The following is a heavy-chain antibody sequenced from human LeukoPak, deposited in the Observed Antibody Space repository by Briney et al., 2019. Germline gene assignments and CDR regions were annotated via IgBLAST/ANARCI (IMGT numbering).Heavy chain of an antibody. CDR3: ARDRSIAAAFGYFQH. Sequence: GASVKVSCKASGYTFTGYYMHWVRQAPGQGLEWMGWISAYNGNTNYAQKLQGRVTMTTDTSTSTAYMELRSLRSDDTAVYYCARDRSIAAAFGYFQHWGQGTLVTVSS. V-gene: IGHV1-18*04. D-gene: IGHD6-13*01. CDR2: ISAYNGNT. J-gene: IGHJ1*01. CDR1: GYTFTGYY.